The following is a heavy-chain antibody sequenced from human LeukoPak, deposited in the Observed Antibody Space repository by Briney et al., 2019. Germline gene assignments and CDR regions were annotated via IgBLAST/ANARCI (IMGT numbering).Heavy chain of an antibody. CDR1: GYSISSDYF. CDR3: ARVGITVAGPFDY. Sequence: SETLSLTCAVSGYSISSDYFWGWIRQPPGRGLEWIGSIYHSGTTYYNPSLKSRVTISVDTSKNQFSLKLSSVTAADTAVCYCARVGITVAGPFDYWGQGTLVAVSS. J-gene: IGHJ4*02. V-gene: IGHV4-38-2*01. D-gene: IGHD6-19*01. CDR2: IYHSGTT.